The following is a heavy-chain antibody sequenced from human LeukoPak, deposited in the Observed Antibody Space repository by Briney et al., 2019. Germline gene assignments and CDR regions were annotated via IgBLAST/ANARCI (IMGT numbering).Heavy chain of an antibody. CDR3: ASGPGYCSGGSCYATGELDY. Sequence: SETLSLTCNVIGDSFTDYYWNWIRQPPGKGLEWIGYIYYNENSNYSPSLKGRVTLSVDTSRNQFSLHLASVTAADTAMYYCASGPGYCSGGSCYATGELDYWGQGTLVTVSS. V-gene: IGHV4-59*01. CDR2: IYYNENS. CDR1: GDSFTDYY. D-gene: IGHD2-15*01. J-gene: IGHJ4*02.